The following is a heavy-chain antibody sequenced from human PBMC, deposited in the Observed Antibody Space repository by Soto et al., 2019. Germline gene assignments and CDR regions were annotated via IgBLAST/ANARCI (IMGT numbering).Heavy chain of an antibody. CDR1: GGSISSYY. CDR3: ARGDYSNSDFDY. Sequence: SETLSLTCTVSGGSISSYYWSWIRQPPGKGLEWIGYIYYSGSTNYNPSLKSRVTISVDTSKNQFSLKLSSVTAADTAVYYCARGDYSNSDFDYWGQGALVTVSS. D-gene: IGHD4-4*01. CDR2: IYYSGST. V-gene: IGHV4-59*01. J-gene: IGHJ4*02.